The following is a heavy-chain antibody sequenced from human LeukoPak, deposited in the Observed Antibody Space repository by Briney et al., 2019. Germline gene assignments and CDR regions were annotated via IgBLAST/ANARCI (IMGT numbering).Heavy chain of an antibody. V-gene: IGHV1-24*01. J-gene: IGHJ6*02. D-gene: IGHD2-2*01. CDR3: AREGYCSSTSCYVSNYYYYGMDV. CDR2: FDPEDGET. CDR1: GYTLTELS. Sequence: ASVKVSCKVSGYTLTELSMHWVRQAPGKGLEWMGGFDPEDGETIYAQKLQGRVTMTTDTSTSTAYMELRSLRSDDTAVYYCAREGYCSSTSCYVSNYYYYGMDVWGQGTTVTVSS.